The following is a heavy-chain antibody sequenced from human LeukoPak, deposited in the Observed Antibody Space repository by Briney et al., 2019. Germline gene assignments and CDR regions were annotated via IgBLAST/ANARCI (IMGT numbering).Heavy chain of an antibody. Sequence: HPGGSLRLSCAASGFTFSSYGMHWVRQAPGKGLEWVAVISYDGSNKYYADSVKGRFTISRDNSKNTLYLQMNSLRAEDTAVYYCAKVDDFWSGYSLNYYYMDVWGKGTTVTVSS. J-gene: IGHJ6*03. CDR1: GFTFSSYG. CDR3: AKVDDFWSGYSLNYYYMDV. CDR2: ISYDGSNK. V-gene: IGHV3-30*18. D-gene: IGHD3-3*01.